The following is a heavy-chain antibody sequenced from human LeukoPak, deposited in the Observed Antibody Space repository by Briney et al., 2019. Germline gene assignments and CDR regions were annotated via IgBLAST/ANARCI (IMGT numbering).Heavy chain of an antibody. CDR1: GFTVSSNY. V-gene: IGHV3-53*01. J-gene: IGHJ5*02. D-gene: IGHD3-16*01. CDR2: IYSGGST. CDR3: AKMGGVSESNARMFDP. Sequence: GGSLRLSCAASGFTVSSNYMSWVRQAPGKGLEWVSVIYSGGSTYYADSVKGRFTISRDNSKNTLYLQMNSLRAEDTAVYYCAKMGGVSESNARMFDPWGQGTLVTVSS.